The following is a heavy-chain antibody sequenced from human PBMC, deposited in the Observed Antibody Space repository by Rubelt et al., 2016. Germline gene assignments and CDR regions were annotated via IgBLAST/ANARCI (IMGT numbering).Heavy chain of an antibody. CDR1: GFTFSGSA. V-gene: IGHV3-73*02. CDR2: IRSSYAT. J-gene: IGHJ4*02. Sequence: EVQLVESGGGLVQRGGSLRLSCAASGFTFSGSAIHWVRQASGKGLEWLGLIRSSYATAYAASVKGRFTISRDDSKTTAYLQMNSLKIEDTAVYYCTRESPIDYWGQGTLVTVSS. CDR3: TRESPIDY.